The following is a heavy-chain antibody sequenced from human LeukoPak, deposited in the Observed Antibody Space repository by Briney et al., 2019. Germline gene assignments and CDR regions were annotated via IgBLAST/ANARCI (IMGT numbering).Heavy chain of an antibody. CDR1: GFTFSSYA. CDR3: ATTSAGIRGGYFDY. D-gene: IGHD3-10*01. CDR2: INDSGGNT. Sequence: GGSLRLSCAASGFTFSSYAMSWVRQAPGKGLEWVSLINDSGGNTYYADSVKGRFTISRDNSKNTLFLQMSSLKAEATAVYYCATTSAGIRGGYFDYWGQGTLVTVSS. J-gene: IGHJ4*02. V-gene: IGHV3-23*01.